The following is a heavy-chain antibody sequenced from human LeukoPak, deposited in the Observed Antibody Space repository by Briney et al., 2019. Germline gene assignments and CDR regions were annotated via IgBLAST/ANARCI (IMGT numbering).Heavy chain of an antibody. CDR3: ARDGARYCSSTSCYFFN. CDR1: GGTFSSYA. Sequence: SVKVSCKASGGTFSSYAISWVRQAPGQGLEWIGGIIPIFGTANYAQKFQGRVTITADKSTSTAYMELSSLRSEDTAVYYCARDGARYCSSTSCYFFNWGQGTLVTVSS. J-gene: IGHJ4*02. V-gene: IGHV1-69*06. CDR2: IIPIFGTA. D-gene: IGHD2-2*01.